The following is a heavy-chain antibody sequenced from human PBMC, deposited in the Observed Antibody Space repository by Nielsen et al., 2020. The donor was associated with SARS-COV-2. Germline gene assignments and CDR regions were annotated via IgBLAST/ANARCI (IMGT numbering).Heavy chain of an antibody. J-gene: IGHJ3*02. V-gene: IGHV3-74*01. CDR1: GFTFSSTY. CDR2: INPSGSGT. CDR3: AKDDVVRGDAFDI. Sequence: GGSLRLSCSASGFTFSSTYMDWVRQAPGQGLVWVSRINPSGSGTAYADSVKGRFAVSRDNAENTVVLQIHSLRVEDTAVYYCAKDDVVRGDAFDIWGQGTMVTVSS. D-gene: IGHD3-10*01.